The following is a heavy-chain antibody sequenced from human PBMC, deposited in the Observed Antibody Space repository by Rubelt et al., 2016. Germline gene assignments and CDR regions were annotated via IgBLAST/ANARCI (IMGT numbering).Heavy chain of an antibody. Sequence: QVQLQQWGAGLLKPSETLSLTCAVYGGSFSDYYWTWVRQPPGKGLEWIGHLHPSGITNYNPSPQSRVAISVDTSNNQFSLKLSSVAAADTAVYFCVRGVDPAKTGYWGQGTLVTVSS. V-gene: IGHV4-34*01. J-gene: IGHJ4*02. CDR1: GGSFSDYY. CDR2: LHPSGIT. CDR3: VRGVDPAKTGY. D-gene: IGHD5-12*01.